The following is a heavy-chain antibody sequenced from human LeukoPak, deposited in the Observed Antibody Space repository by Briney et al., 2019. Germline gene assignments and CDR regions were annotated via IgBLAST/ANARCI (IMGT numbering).Heavy chain of an antibody. Sequence: GGSLRLSCAASGFTFSSYGMHWVRQAPGKGLEWVAVRSYDGSNKYYADSVKGRFTISRDNSKNTLYLQMNSLRAEDTAVYYCAKEGPKRAGYFDYWGQGTLVTVSS. V-gene: IGHV3-30*18. CDR3: AKEGPKRAGYFDY. CDR1: GFTFSSYG. CDR2: RSYDGSNK. D-gene: IGHD1-14*01. J-gene: IGHJ4*02.